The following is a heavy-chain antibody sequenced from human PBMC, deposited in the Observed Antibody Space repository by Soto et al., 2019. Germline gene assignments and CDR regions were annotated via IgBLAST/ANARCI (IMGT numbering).Heavy chain of an antibody. J-gene: IGHJ4*02. CDR2: IYYRGTT. V-gene: IGHV4-59*01. CDR3: AREDQIVGSLDY. CDR1: GGSIRSYY. Sequence: PSETLSLTCNVSGGSIRSYYWNWIRQPPGKGLEWIGHIYYRGTTNYNPSLKSRVTISADTSKNQFSLKLNSVTAADTAVFYCAREDQIVGSLDYWGQGILVTVSS. D-gene: IGHD2-21*01.